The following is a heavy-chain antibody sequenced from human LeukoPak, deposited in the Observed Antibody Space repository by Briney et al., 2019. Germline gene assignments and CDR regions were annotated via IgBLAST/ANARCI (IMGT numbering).Heavy chain of an antibody. CDR1: GFTFSSFA. D-gene: IGHD6-13*01. Sequence: PGPSLRLSCAASGFTFSSFAMSWVRQAPGKGLEWISTIRTSGGSTLYADSVQGRFTISRDNSKNTLYLQMNSLRDEDTAVYYCAKDMIAAADILYFQQWGQGTLVTVSS. CDR2: IRTSGGST. CDR3: AKDMIAAADILYFQQ. V-gene: IGHV3-23*01. J-gene: IGHJ1*01.